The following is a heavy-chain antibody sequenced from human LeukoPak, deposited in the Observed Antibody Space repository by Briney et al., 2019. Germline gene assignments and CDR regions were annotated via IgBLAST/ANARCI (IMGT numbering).Heavy chain of an antibody. D-gene: IGHD3-10*01. Sequence: GASVKVSCKASGYTFTGYYMHWVRQAPGQGLEWMGWINPNSGGTNYAQKFQGRVTMTRDTSISTAYMELSRLRSDDTAVYYCARVGRVGSGSYYMGGNFDYWGQGTLVTVSS. CDR1: GYTFTGYY. V-gene: IGHV1-2*02. CDR2: INPNSGGT. J-gene: IGHJ4*02. CDR3: ARVGRVGSGSYYMGGNFDY.